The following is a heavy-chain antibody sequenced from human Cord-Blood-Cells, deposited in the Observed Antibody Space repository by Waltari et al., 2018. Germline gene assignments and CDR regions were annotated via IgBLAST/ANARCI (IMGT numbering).Heavy chain of an antibody. CDR2: TYDRSKWYN. CDR1: GARVSINSAA. D-gene: IGHD6-13*01. CDR3: AREGAAAAGFDY. V-gene: IGHV6-1*01. Sequence: QVQPQPSGPGLVKPSQTLSLTYPISGARVSINSAAWNWTRQSPTRGLEWLGRTYDRSKWYNDYAVSVKSRITINPDTSKNQFSLQLNSVTPDDTAVYYCAREGAAAAGFDYWGQGTLVTVSS. J-gene: IGHJ4*02.